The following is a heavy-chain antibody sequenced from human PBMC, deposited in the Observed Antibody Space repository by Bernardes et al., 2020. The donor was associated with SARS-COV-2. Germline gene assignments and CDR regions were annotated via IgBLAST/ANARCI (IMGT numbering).Heavy chain of an antibody. CDR2: FDPEDCET. D-gene: IGHD2-2*01. CDR3: ATGPPVVPAANSGDWFDP. J-gene: IGHJ5*02. Sequence: ASVKVSCKVSGYTLTELSMHWVRQAPGKGLEWMGGFDPEDCETIYAQKFQGRVTMTEDTSTDTAYMELSSLRSEDTAVYYCATGPPVVPAANSGDWFDPWGQGTLVTVSS. V-gene: IGHV1-24*01. CDR1: GYTLTELS.